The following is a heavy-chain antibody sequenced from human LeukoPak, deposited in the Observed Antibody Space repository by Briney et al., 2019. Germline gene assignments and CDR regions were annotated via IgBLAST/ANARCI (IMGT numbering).Heavy chain of an antibody. D-gene: IGHD1-1*01. CDR2: ISSSGYTT. V-gene: IGHV3-11*01. CDR1: GFTFSDYY. J-gene: IGHJ4*02. Sequence: GGSLRLSCAASGFTFSDYYMSWIRQTPGKGLEWVSYISSSGYTTYHADSVKGRFTISRDNAKSSLYLPMNRLSAADTAVCYCARIPGISYRNDWYQTDFWGQGTLVTVSS. CDR3: ARIPGISYRNDWYQTDF.